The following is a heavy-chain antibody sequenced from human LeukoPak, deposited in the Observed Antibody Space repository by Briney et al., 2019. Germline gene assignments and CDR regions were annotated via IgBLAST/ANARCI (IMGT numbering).Heavy chain of an antibody. CDR3: ARMSSGYHGWFDP. Sequence: PSETLSLTCTVSGGSISSYYWSWIRQPPGKGLEWIGYIYYSGSTNYNPSLKSRVTISVDTSKNQFSLKLSSGTAADTAVYYCARMSSGYHGWFDPWGQGTLVTVSS. CDR1: GGSISSYY. D-gene: IGHD3-22*01. CDR2: IYYSGST. J-gene: IGHJ5*02. V-gene: IGHV4-59*01.